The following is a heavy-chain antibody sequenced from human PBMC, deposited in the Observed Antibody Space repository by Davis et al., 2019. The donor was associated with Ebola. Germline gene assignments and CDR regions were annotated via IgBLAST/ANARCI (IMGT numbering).Heavy chain of an antibody. D-gene: IGHD1-26*01. CDR1: GYTFTSYD. V-gene: IGHV1-8*01. CDR3: ARGRWELLRWAFDI. Sequence: ASVKVSCKASGYTFTSYDINWVRQATGQGLEWMGWMNPNSGNTGYAQKFQGRVTMTRNTSISTAYMELSSLRSEDTAVYYCARGRWELLRWAFDIWGQGTMVTVSS. CDR2: MNPNSGNT. J-gene: IGHJ3*02.